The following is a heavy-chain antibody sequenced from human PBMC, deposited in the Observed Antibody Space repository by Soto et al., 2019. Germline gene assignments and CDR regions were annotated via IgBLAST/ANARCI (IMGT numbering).Heavy chain of an antibody. J-gene: IGHJ4*02. D-gene: IGHD3-10*01. Sequence: GGSLRLSCAASGFTFSSYAMHWVRQAPGKGLEYVSAISSNGGSTYYANSVKGRFYISRDNSKNTVYLQMNSLRAEVTAVYYCARDYYASGSHDHWGQGTLVTVSS. V-gene: IGHV3-64*01. CDR3: ARDYYASGSHDH. CDR2: ISSNGGST. CDR1: GFTFSSYA.